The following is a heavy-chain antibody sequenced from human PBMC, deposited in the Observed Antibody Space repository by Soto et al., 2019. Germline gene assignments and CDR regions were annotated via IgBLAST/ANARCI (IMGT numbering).Heavy chain of an antibody. CDR2: ISSSSSYI. J-gene: IGHJ4*02. D-gene: IGHD5-18*01. V-gene: IGHV3-21*01. Sequence: EVQLVESGGGLVKPGGSLRLSCAASGFTFSSYSMNWVRQAPGKGLEWVSSISSSSSYIYYADSVKGRFTISRDNAKKSMSRKMNSLRAEDTAVYYCARDQPGYSYGYGLGYWGQGTLVTVSS. CDR3: ARDQPGYSYGYGLGY. CDR1: GFTFSSYS.